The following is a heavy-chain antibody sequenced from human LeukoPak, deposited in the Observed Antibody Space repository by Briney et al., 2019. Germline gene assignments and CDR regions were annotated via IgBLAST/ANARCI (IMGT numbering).Heavy chain of an antibody. CDR3: ARDRSSRADTAKDWFDP. Sequence: ASVKVSCKASGYTFTSYGISWVRQAPGQGLEWMGWISAYNGNTNYAQKLQGRVTMTTDTSTSTAYMELRSLRSDDTAVYYCARDRSSRADTAKDWFDPWGQGTLVTVSS. D-gene: IGHD5-18*01. CDR2: ISAYNGNT. V-gene: IGHV1-18*01. CDR1: GYTFTSYG. J-gene: IGHJ5*02.